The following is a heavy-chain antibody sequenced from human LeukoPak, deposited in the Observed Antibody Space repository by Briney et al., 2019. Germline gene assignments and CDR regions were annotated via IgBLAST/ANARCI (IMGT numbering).Heavy chain of an antibody. CDR3: AMTYYFDSGSYYTPNY. V-gene: IGHV5-51*01. CDR1: GYSFTSYW. Sequence: GESLKICCKGSGYSFTSYWIAWVRQMPGKGLKWMGIIYPGDSDTRYSPAFQGQVTISADKSISTAYLQWSSLKASDTAMYYCAMTYYFDSGSYYTPNYWGQGTLVTVSS. J-gene: IGHJ4*02. CDR2: IYPGDSDT. D-gene: IGHD3-10*01.